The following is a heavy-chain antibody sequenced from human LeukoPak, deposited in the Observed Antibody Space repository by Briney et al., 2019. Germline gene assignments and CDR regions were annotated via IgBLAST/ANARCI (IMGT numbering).Heavy chain of an antibody. Sequence: ASVKVSCKASGYTFTGYYMHWVRQAPGQGLEWMGWINPNSGDTKYAQKFQGRVTMARDTSISTAYMELSSLTSDDTAVYYCSRGRADGYSGYDFGDYWGQGTLVTVSS. V-gene: IGHV1-2*02. CDR3: SRGRADGYSGYDFGDY. J-gene: IGHJ4*02. CDR2: INPNSGDT. CDR1: GYTFTGYY. D-gene: IGHD5-12*01.